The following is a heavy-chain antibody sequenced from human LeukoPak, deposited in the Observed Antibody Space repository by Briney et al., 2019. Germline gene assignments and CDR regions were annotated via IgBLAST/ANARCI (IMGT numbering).Heavy chain of an antibody. Sequence: GASVKVSCKASGYTFTSYGISWVRQAPGQGLEWMGWISAYNGNTNYAQKLQGRVTMTTDTSTSTAYMELRSLRSDDTAVYYCARDRKALVFYSNYVTYYFDYWGQGTLVTVSS. D-gene: IGHD4-11*01. V-gene: IGHV1-18*01. CDR2: ISAYNGNT. CDR3: ARDRKALVFYSNYVTYYFDY. J-gene: IGHJ4*02. CDR1: GYTFTSYG.